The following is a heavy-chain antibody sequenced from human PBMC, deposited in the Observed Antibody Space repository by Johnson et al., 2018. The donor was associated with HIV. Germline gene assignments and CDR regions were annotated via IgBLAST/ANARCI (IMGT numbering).Heavy chain of an antibody. J-gene: IGHJ3*02. CDR2: IKQDGSEK. CDR1: GFTFSNAW. Sequence: EQLVESGGGVVQPGRSLRLSCAASGFTFSNAWMSWVRQAPGKGLEWVANIKQDGSEKYYVDSVKGRFTISRDNAKNSLYLQMNSLRAEDTAVYYCAREGRRDAFDIWGQGTMVTVSS. V-gene: IGHV3-7*04. CDR3: AREGRRDAFDI.